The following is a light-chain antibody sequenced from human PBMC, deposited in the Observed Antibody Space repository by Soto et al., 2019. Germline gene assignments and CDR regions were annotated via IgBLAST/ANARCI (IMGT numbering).Light chain of an antibody. V-gene: IGLV2-23*02. CDR1: SSDVGNYNL. J-gene: IGLJ2*01. CDR3: CSYAGSSTYVV. CDR2: EVS. Sequence: QSVLTQPASVSGSPGQSITISCTGTSSDVGNYNLVSWYQQHPGKAPKLMISEVSKRPSGVSNRFSGSKSGNTASLTISGLQAEDEGDYYCCSYAGSSTYVVFGGGTKLTVL.